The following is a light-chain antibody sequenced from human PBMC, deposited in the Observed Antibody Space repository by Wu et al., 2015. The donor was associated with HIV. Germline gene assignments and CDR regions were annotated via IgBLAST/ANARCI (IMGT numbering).Light chain of an antibody. Sequence: EVVLTQSPVTLSLSPGERATLSCRASQIITSSYLAWYQQKPGQAPRLLIYGASYRAPGIPDRVSGSGSGTDFTLTISRLEPEDFTVYYCQHYDNSPQVTFGGGTKVEIK. CDR3: QHYDNSPQVT. CDR2: GAS. CDR1: QIITSSY. J-gene: IGKJ4*01. V-gene: IGKV3-20*01.